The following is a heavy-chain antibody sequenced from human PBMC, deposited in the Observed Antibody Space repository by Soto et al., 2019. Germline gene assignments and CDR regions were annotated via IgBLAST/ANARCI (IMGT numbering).Heavy chain of an antibody. CDR2: IGTDGNT. V-gene: IGHV3-23*01. Sequence: PGGSLRLSCAASGFTFNSYAMNWVRQAPGKGLAWVSAIGTDGNTYYANSVKGRFTISRDNSKNTLYLQMNSLRAEDTAVYYCAKDDSYGYYYYGMDVWGQGTTVTVSS. D-gene: IGHD5-18*01. CDR1: GFTFNSYA. J-gene: IGHJ6*02. CDR3: AKDDSYGYYYYGMDV.